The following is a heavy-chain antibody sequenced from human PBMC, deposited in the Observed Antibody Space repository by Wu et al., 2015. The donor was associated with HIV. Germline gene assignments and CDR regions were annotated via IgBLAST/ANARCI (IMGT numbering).Heavy chain of an antibody. CDR1: GYTFTGYY. J-gene: IGHJ5*02. CDR3: ARRAGGYYYDSRAAYSDP. D-gene: IGHD3-22*01. CDR2: INPNSGGT. Sequence: QVQLVQSGAEVKKPGASVKVSCKASGYTFTGYYMHWVRQAPGQGLEWMGWINPNSGGTNYAQKFQGRVTMTRDTSISTAYMELSRLRSDDTAVYSCARRAGGYYYDSRAAYSDPWGHGTLVHRLL. V-gene: IGHV1-2*02.